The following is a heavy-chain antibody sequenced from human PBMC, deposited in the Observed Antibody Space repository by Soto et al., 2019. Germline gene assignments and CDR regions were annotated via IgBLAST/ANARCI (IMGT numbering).Heavy chain of an antibody. CDR1: GGTFSSYT. V-gene: IGHV1-69*04. J-gene: IGHJ4*02. Sequence: ASVKVSCKASGGTFSSYTISWVRQAPGQGLEWMGRIIPIHGIANYAQKFQGRVTMTTDTSTSTAYMELRSLRSDDTAVYYCEREKVVVVAAAKPLDYCGQXTLVTVSS. CDR2: IIPIHGIA. CDR3: EREKVVVVAAAKPLDY. D-gene: IGHD2-15*01.